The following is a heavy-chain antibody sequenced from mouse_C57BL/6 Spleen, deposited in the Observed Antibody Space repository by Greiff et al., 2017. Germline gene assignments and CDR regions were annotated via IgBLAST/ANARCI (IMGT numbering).Heavy chain of an antibody. Sequence: EVKVVESGGGLVKPGGSLKLSCAASGFTFSDYGMHWVRQAPEKGLEWVAYISSGSSTIYYADTVKGRFTISRDNAKNTLFLQMTSLRSEDTAMYYCARDGYDWYFDVWGTGTTVTVSS. V-gene: IGHV5-17*01. CDR1: GFTFSDYG. CDR3: ARDGYDWYFDV. J-gene: IGHJ1*03. D-gene: IGHD2-2*01. CDR2: ISSGSSTI.